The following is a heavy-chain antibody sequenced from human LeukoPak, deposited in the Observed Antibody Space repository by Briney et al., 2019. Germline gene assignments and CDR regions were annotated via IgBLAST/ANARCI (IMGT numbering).Heavy chain of an antibody. J-gene: IGHJ4*02. CDR1: GFTFSSYS. Sequence: GGSLRLSCAASGFTFSSYSMNWVRQAPGKGLEWVSYISSSSSTIYYADSVKGRFTISRDNAKNSLYLQMNSLRAEDTAVYYCAREERRWLQFHWGQGTLVTVSS. V-gene: IGHV3-48*04. CDR3: AREERRWLQFH. D-gene: IGHD5-24*01. CDR2: ISSSSSTI.